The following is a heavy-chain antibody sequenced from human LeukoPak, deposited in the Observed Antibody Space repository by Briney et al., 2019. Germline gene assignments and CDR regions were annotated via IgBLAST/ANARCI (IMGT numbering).Heavy chain of an antibody. Sequence: GGSLRLSCASSGCTFSSYSMNWVRQAPGKGLEWVSYISNVSSTTYYADSVKGRFTISRDNAKNSLYLQMNSLRAEDTAVYYCARDGCSSTSCQPGYKDYYYMDVWGKGTTVTVS. CDR1: GCTFSSYS. CDR2: ISNVSSTT. V-gene: IGHV3-48*04. J-gene: IGHJ6*03. CDR3: ARDGCSSTSCQPGYKDYYYMDV. D-gene: IGHD2-2*01.